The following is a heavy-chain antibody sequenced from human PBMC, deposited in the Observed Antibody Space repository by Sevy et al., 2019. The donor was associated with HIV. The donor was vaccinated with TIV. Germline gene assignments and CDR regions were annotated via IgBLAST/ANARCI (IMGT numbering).Heavy chain of an antibody. J-gene: IGHJ4*02. Sequence: GSLRLSCTASGFTFSSFGIHWVRQAPGKGLEWVALMWYDGNNKYYADSVKGRFTISRDSSKNTLYLQMNNLRAEDTAVYYCARGPSLIVAGAAGYLDYWGQRTLVTVSS. CDR3: ARGPSLIVAGAAGYLDY. CDR1: GFTFSSFG. CDR2: MWYDGNNK. V-gene: IGHV3-33*01. D-gene: IGHD2-21*01.